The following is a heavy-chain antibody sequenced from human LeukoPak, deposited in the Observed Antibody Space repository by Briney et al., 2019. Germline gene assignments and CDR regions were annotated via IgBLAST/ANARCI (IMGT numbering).Heavy chain of an antibody. CDR2: ISSSSSTI. D-gene: IGHD3-22*01. CDR3: ARERCFITCGRNGMDA. CDR1: GFTFSNYA. J-gene: IGHJ6*02. Sequence: GGSLRLSCVASGFTFSNYAMGWVRQAPGKGLEWVSYISSSSSTIYYADSVKGRFTISRDNAKNSLYLQMNSLRAEDTAVYYCARERCFITCGRNGMDAWGQGTTVTVSS. V-gene: IGHV3-48*01.